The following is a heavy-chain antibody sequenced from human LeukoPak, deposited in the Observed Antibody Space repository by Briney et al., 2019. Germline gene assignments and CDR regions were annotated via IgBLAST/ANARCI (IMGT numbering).Heavy chain of an antibody. Sequence: SETLSLPCTVSGGSISGGGYYWSWIRQHPGKGLEWIGYIYYSGSTYYNPSLKSRVTISVDTSKNQFSLKLSSVTAADTAVYYCACDNGSSSWSSYFQHWGQGTLATVSS. CDR2: IYYSGST. CDR1: GGSISGGGYY. D-gene: IGHD6-13*01. J-gene: IGHJ1*01. CDR3: ACDNGSSSWSSYFQH. V-gene: IGHV4-31*03.